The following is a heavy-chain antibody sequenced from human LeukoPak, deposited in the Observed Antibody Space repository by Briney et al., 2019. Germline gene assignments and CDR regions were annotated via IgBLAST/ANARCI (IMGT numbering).Heavy chain of an antibody. Sequence: GGSLRLSCATSGFTFSPYPMHWVRQAPGKGLEWVAVIAYDGGNIFYAPSVRGRFTISRDNSRGTLSLQMNSLKVEDTALYYCVRDPSARFYFDYWGQGALVTVSS. V-gene: IGHV3-30*03. D-gene: IGHD6-6*01. CDR1: GFTFSPYP. CDR2: IAYDGGNI. J-gene: IGHJ4*02. CDR3: VRDPSARFYFDY.